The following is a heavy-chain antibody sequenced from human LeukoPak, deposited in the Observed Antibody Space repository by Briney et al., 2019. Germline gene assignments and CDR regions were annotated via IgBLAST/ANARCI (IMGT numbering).Heavy chain of an antibody. CDR2: IYHSGST. J-gene: IGHJ3*02. Sequence: SQTLSLTCAVSGGSISSGGYSWSWIRQPPGKGLEWIGYIYHSGSTYYNPSLKSRVTISVDRSKNQFSLKLGSVTAADTAVYYCAGNQPESSDYAFDIWGQGTMVTVSS. V-gene: IGHV4-30-2*01. D-gene: IGHD1-14*01. CDR3: AGNQPESSDYAFDI. CDR1: GGSISSGGYS.